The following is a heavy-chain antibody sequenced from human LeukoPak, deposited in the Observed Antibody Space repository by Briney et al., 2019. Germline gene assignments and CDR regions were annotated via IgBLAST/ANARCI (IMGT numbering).Heavy chain of an antibody. CDR2: IWYDGTNK. J-gene: IGHJ4*02. D-gene: IGHD3-22*01. Sequence: GGSLRLSCAASGFTFSSYGMHWVRQAPGKGLEWVAVIWYDGTNKYYADSVKGRFTISRDNSKNTLFLQMNILRAEDTAVYYCARAAYDSSGYLTLWGQGTLVAVST. V-gene: IGHV3-33*01. CDR1: GFTFSSYG. CDR3: ARAAYDSSGYLTL.